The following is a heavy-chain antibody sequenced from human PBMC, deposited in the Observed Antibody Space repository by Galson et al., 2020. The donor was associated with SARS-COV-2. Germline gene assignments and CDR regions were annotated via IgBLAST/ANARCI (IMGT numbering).Heavy chain of an antibody. CDR2: INITGST. V-gene: IGHV4-4*07. Sequence: SETLSLTCTASDASISTYYWTWTRKPAEKGLEWIGRINITGSTNYNPSLKSRVTMSVDTSRNQFSLTVSSVSAADTAVYYCAREGVPTGARFLDYWGQGTLVTVSS. CDR3: AREGVPTGARFLDY. J-gene: IGHJ4*02. CDR1: DASISTYY. D-gene: IGHD2-2*01.